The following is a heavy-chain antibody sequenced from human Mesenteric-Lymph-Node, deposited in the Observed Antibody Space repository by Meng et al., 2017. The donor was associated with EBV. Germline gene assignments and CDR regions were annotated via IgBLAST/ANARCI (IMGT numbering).Heavy chain of an antibody. Sequence: QVQLQESGPGRVRPSQTLSLTCAVSGGSINSGEYYWTWIRQPPGKGLEWIGSIYYSGSTYYNPSLKSRVTISVDTSKNQFSLKLSSVTAADTAVYYCARVVVGATSAEYFQHWGQGTLVTVSS. V-gene: IGHV4-39*07. J-gene: IGHJ1*01. CDR3: ARVVVGATSAEYFQH. CDR2: IYYSGST. CDR1: GGSINSGEYY. D-gene: IGHD1-26*01.